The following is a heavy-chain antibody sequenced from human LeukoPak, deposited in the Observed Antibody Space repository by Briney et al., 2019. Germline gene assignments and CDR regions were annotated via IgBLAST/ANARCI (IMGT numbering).Heavy chain of an antibody. Sequence: SETLSLTCTVSGGSISSYYWSWIRQPPGKGLEWIGYIYYSGSTNYNPSLKSRVTISVDTSKNQFSLKLSSVTAADTAVYYCARGRYSSSWYYFDYWGQGTLVTVSS. CDR1: GGSISSYY. CDR2: IYYSGST. J-gene: IGHJ4*02. V-gene: IGHV4-59*08. CDR3: ARGRYSSSWYYFDY. D-gene: IGHD6-13*01.